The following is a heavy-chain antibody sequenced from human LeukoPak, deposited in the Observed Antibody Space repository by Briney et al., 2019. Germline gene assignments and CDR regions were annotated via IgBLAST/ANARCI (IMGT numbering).Heavy chain of an antibody. Sequence: SETLSLTCTVSGGSISSYYWSWIRQPPGKGLEWIGYIYYSGSTNYNPSLKSRVTISVDTSKNQFSLKLSSVTAADTAVYYCARGPHWDPHFDYWGQGTLVTVSS. D-gene: IGHD7-27*01. V-gene: IGHV4-59*01. CDR2: IYYSGST. CDR3: ARGPHWDPHFDY. J-gene: IGHJ4*02. CDR1: GGSISSYY.